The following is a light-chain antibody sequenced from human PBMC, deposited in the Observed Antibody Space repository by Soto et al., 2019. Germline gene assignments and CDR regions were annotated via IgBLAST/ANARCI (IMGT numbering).Light chain of an antibody. V-gene: IGKV3-15*01. Sequence: EIVMTQSPATLSVSPGERATLSCRASQSVSSNLAWYQQKPGQAPRLLIYGASTRATGIPARFSGSGSGTEFTLTFSSLHSEDFAVYYCQQYNNWPPMYTFGQGTKLEIK. CDR2: GAS. CDR3: QQYNNWPPMYT. CDR1: QSVSSN. J-gene: IGKJ2*01.